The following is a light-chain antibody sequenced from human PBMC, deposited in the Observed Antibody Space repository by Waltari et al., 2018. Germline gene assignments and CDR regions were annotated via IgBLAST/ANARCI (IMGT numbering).Light chain of an antibody. CDR3: QQYNDYPWT. CDR1: QSIGSW. J-gene: IGKJ1*01. V-gene: IGKV1-5*03. Sequence: DIQMTHSPSPLSASVGDRVTITCRPSQSIGSWLAWYQQKPGKAPKLLIYKASSLESGVPSRFSGSGSGTEFTLTISSLQPDDFATYYCQQYNDYPWTFGQGTKVEIK. CDR2: KAS.